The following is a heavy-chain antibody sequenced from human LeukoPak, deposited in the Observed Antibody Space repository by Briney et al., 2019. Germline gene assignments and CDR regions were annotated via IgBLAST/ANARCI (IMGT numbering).Heavy chain of an antibody. V-gene: IGHV4-34*01. CDR1: GGSFSGYY. CDR2: INHSGST. CDR3: ARGRVYVSRGFDY. Sequence: SETLSLTCAVYGGSFSGYYWSWIRQPPGKGLEWIGEINHSGSTNYNPSLKSRVTISVDTSKNQFSLKLSSVTAADTAVYYCARGRVYVSRGFDYWGQGTLVTVSS. J-gene: IGHJ4*02. D-gene: IGHD5/OR15-5a*01.